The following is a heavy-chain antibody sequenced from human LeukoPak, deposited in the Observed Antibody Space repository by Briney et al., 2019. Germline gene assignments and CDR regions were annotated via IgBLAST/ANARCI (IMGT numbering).Heavy chain of an antibody. J-gene: IGHJ1*01. CDR2: SGTRSGTK. CDR3: LRQMTYGDLSDPDF. V-gene: IGHV3-21*01. CDR1: GFTLSSLA. D-gene: IGHD4-17*01. Sequence: GGSLRLSCAASGFTLSSLAMHWVRQAPGKGLEWVSSSGTRSGTKYYADSVMGRFTISRDSAMNSVSLQINSLRAEDTAVYYCLRQMTYGDLSDPDFRGQGTLVTVSS.